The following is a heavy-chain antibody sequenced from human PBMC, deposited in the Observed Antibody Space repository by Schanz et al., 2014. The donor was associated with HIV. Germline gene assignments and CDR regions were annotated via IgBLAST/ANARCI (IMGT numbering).Heavy chain of an antibody. CDR2: IMPILGTA. CDR1: GGAFSSYA. CDR3: ARGDRDDFWSGAAI. D-gene: IGHD3-3*01. Sequence: QVQLVQSGAEVKKPGASVKVSCKASGGAFSSYAISWVRQAPGQGLEWMGGIMPILGTANYAQKFQGRVSVTADESTNTAYMELTNLRSEDTAVYYCARGDRDDFWSGAAIWGQGTLVTVSS. V-gene: IGHV1-69*01. J-gene: IGHJ4*02.